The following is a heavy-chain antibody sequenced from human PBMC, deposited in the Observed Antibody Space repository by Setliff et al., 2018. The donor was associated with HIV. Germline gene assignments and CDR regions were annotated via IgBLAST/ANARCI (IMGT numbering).Heavy chain of an antibody. CDR1: GGSISSTNW. V-gene: IGHV4-28*05. D-gene: IGHD3-3*01. Sequence: PSETLSLTCTVSGGSISSTNWWGWIRQPPGKGLEWIGHIYYSGSIYYNPSLKSRVTISVDTSKNQFSLRLRSVTAADTAVYYCAGSWSGYPLYYYYMDVWGKGTTVTVSS. J-gene: IGHJ6*03. CDR3: AGSWSGYPLYYYYMDV. CDR2: IYYSGSI.